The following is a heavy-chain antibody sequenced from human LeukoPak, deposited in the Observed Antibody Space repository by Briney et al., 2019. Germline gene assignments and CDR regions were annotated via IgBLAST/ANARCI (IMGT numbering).Heavy chain of an antibody. CDR2: LYLGGST. V-gene: IGHV4-30-2*01. J-gene: IGHJ6*02. D-gene: IGHD3-10*01. CDR1: GGSITSGRYS. Sequence: SQTLSLTCAVSGGSITSGRYSWSWIRQPPGKGLEWIGYLYLGGSTHYNPSLRTRVTISLDRSKNQLSLNLTSVTAADTAVYYCARDSPLTMVRGVVGGMDVWGQGTTVTVSS. CDR3: ARDSPLTMVRGVVGGMDV.